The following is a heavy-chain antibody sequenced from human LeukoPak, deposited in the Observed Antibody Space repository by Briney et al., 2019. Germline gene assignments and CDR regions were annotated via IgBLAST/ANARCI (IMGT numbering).Heavy chain of an antibody. CDR3: ARAWAARSSWLYYFDY. D-gene: IGHD6-13*01. CDR2: IWYDGSNK. Sequence: LPGGSLRLSCAASGFTFSSYGMHWVRQAPGKGLEWVAVIWYDGSNKYYADSVKGRFTISRDNSKNTLYLQMNSLRAEDTAVYYCARAWAARSSWLYYFDYWGQGTLVTVSS. V-gene: IGHV3-33*01. CDR1: GFTFSSYG. J-gene: IGHJ4*02.